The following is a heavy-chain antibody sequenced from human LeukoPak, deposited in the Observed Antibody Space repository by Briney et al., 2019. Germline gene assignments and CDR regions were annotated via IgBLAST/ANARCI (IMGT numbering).Heavy chain of an antibody. D-gene: IGHD1-1*01. J-gene: IGHJ4*02. CDR3: ARSPPGRTNWNYYDY. V-gene: IGHV3-64*01. Sequence: GGSLRLSCAASGFAFSDYAMHWVRQAPGKGLEFVSVIGPIGVYTYYANSVKGRFTISRDNSKSTVSLQMGSLRDEDMAVYYCARSPPGRTNWNYYDYWGRGTLVTVSS. CDR2: IGPIGVYT. CDR1: GFAFSDYA.